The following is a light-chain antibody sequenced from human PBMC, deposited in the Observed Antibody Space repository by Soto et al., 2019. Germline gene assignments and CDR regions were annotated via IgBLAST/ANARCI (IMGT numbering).Light chain of an antibody. CDR3: GTWESYLSVGV. Sequence: QSVLTQPPSVSAAPGQTVTISRSGRGSNIGSNSVSWYQQVPGTAPKLLLYDNNKRPSGIPDRFSGSKSGTSATLGITGLQTADEADYYCGTWESYLSVGVFGGGTKLTVL. CDR2: DNN. V-gene: IGLV1-51*01. J-gene: IGLJ2*01. CDR1: GSNIGSNS.